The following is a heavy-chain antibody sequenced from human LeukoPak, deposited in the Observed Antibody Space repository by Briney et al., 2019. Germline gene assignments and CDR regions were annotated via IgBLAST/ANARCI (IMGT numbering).Heavy chain of an antibody. D-gene: IGHD6-13*01. Sequence: TSETLSLTCTVSGGSISSSSYYWSWIRQPPGKGLEWIGYIYYSGSTNYNPSLKSRVTISLDTSRNQFSLKLNSLTAADTAMYYCARGISASGQRLIDYWSQGLLVTVSS. V-gene: IGHV4-61*01. CDR1: GGSISSSSYY. CDR3: ARGISASGQRLIDY. J-gene: IGHJ4*02. CDR2: IYYSGST.